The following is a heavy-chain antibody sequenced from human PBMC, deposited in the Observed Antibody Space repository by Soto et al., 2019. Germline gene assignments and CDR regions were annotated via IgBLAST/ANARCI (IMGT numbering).Heavy chain of an antibody. V-gene: IGHV3-48*01. CDR2: ISSSSSTI. Sequence: GGSLRLSCAASGFTFSSYSMNWVRQAPGKGLEWVSYISSSSSTIYYADSVKGRFTISRDNAKNSLYLQMNSLRAEDTAVYYCAREEVYCSGGSCYRHFDYWGQGTLVTVSS. CDR3: AREEVYCSGGSCYRHFDY. J-gene: IGHJ4*02. D-gene: IGHD2-15*01. CDR1: GFTFSSYS.